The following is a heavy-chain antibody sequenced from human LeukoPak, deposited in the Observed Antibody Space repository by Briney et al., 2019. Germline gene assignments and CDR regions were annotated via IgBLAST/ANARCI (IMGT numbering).Heavy chain of an antibody. V-gene: IGHV1-69*13. D-gene: IGHD2-21*01. CDR2: IIPVFTTT. Sequence: SVKDSCKASGGIFGSSGFIWVRPAPGQGLPWMGGIIPVFTTTNYAQSFQGRVTITAEESTSTAYMELSSLRSEDTAGYYCARAIAPSRGKYWFDPWGQGTVVTVSS. CDR3: ARAIAPSRGKYWFDP. J-gene: IGHJ5*02. CDR1: GGIFGSSG.